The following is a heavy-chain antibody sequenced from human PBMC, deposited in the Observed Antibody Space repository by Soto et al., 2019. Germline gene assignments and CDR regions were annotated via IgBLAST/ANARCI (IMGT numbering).Heavy chain of an antibody. CDR1: GGSISSSSYY. CDR2: IYYSGST. J-gene: IGHJ4*02. CDR3: ARLYIVVVPAAIDY. V-gene: IGHV4-39*01. D-gene: IGHD2-2*01. Sequence: SETLSLTCTVSGGSISSSSYYWGWIRQPPGKGLEWIGSIYYSGSTYYNPSLKSRVTISVDTPKNQFSLKLSSVTAADTAVYYCARLYIVVVPAAIDYWGQGTLVTVSS.